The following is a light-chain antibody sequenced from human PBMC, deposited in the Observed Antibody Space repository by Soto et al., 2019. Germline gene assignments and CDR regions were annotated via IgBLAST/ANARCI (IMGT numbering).Light chain of an antibody. V-gene: IGLV2-14*01. CDR3: SSYTSSSTLYV. CDR1: SSDVGGYNY. Sequence: QSVLTQPASVSGSPGQSITISCTGTSSDVGGYNYVSWYQQHPGKATKLMIYDVSNRPSGASNRFSGSKSGNTASLTISGLQAEDEADYYCSSYTSSSTLYVFGTGTKVTV. J-gene: IGLJ1*01. CDR2: DVS.